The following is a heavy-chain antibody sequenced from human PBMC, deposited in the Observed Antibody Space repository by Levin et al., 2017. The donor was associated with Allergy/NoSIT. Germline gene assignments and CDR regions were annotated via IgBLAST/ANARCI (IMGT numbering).Heavy chain of an antibody. Sequence: PGGSLRLSCSASGFTFSTYAMTWVRQAPGKGLEWVSTIGSDAKTYYADSVKGRFTISRDNSKNTLYLQMNSLRAEDTAVYHCAKRGTYGTYYFDYWGQGTLVTVSS. CDR1: GFTFSTYA. J-gene: IGHJ4*02. D-gene: IGHD3-16*01. CDR2: IGSDAKT. CDR3: AKRGTYGTYYFDY. V-gene: IGHV3-23*01.